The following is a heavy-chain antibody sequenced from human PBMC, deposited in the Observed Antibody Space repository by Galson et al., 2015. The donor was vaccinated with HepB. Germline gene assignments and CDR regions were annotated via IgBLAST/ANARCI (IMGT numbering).Heavy chain of an antibody. V-gene: IGHV3-23*01. CDR1: GFTFSSYA. CDR2: ISGSSGST. J-gene: IGHJ2*01. CDR3: AKDKEQQLVRGYWYFDL. D-gene: IGHD6-13*01. Sequence: SLRLSCAASGFTFSSYAMSWVRQAPGKGLGWVSAISGSSGSTYYADSVKGRFTISRDNSKNTLYLQMNSLRAEDTAVYYCAKDKEQQLVRGYWYFDLWGRGTLVTVSS.